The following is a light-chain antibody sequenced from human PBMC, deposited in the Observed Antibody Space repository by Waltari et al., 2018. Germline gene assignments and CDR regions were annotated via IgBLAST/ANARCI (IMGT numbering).Light chain of an antibody. Sequence: QSVLTQPPSVSGAPGQRVTISCPGSSPNIGAGYDVPRYQQLPGTAPKLLIYGNSNRPSGVPDRFSGSKSGTSASLAITGLQAEDEADYYCQSYDSSLSGGVFGTGTKVTVL. CDR1: SPNIGAGYD. CDR2: GNS. V-gene: IGLV1-40*01. J-gene: IGLJ1*01. CDR3: QSYDSSLSGGV.